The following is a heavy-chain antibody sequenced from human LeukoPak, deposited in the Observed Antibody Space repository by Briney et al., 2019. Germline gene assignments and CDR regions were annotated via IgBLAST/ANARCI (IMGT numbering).Heavy chain of an antibody. CDR2: IIPIFGTA. V-gene: IGHV1-69*13. D-gene: IGHD6-13*01. CDR3: ASDSSSPYYFDY. Sequence: SVKVSCKASGGTFSSYAISWVRQAPGQGLEWMGGIIPIFGTANYAQKFQGRVTIAADESTSTAYMELSSLRSEDTAVYYCASDSSSPYYFDYWGQGTLVTVSS. CDR1: GGTFSSYA. J-gene: IGHJ4*02.